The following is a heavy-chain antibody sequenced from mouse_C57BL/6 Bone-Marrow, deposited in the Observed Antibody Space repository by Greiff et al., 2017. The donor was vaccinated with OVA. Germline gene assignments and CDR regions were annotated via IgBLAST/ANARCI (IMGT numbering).Heavy chain of an antibody. J-gene: IGHJ2*01. CDR1: GYTFTSYW. CDR2: IDPSDSYT. CDR3: ARRLTGGYYFDY. D-gene: IGHD4-1*01. Sequence: VQLQQPGAELVKPGASVKLSCKASGYTFTSYWMHWVKQRPGQGLEWIGEIDPSDSYTNYNQKFKGKSTLTVDKSSSTAYMQLSSLTSEDSAVYYCARRLTGGYYFDYWGQGTTLTVSS. V-gene: IGHV1-69*01.